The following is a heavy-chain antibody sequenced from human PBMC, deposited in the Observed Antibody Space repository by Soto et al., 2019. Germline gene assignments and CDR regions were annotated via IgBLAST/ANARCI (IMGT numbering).Heavy chain of an antibody. Sequence: PXXSLSLCFAAVGFTCRSFSMHRVRQAPGKGLEWVSYISSSSSTIYYVDSVKGRFTISRDNSKNTLYLQMNSLRAEDPAVYYCAKDRVPGSSWYREPLDYWGQGTLVTGSS. D-gene: IGHD6-13*01. V-gene: IGHV3-48*01. CDR2: ISSSSSTI. J-gene: IGHJ4*02. CDR1: GFTCRSFS. CDR3: AKDRVPGSSWYREPLDY.